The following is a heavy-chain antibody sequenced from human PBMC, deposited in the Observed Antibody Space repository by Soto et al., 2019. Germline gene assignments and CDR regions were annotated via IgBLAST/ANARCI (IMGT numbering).Heavy chain of an antibody. D-gene: IGHD1-26*01. V-gene: IGHV3-7*05. J-gene: IGHJ6*02. CDR3: ARDQGGSYYYYYGMDV. CDR1: GFTFSSYW. CDR2: IKQDGSEK. Sequence: GGSLRLSCAASGFTFSSYWMSWVRQAPGKGLEWVANIKQDGSEKYYVDSVKDRFTISRDNAKNSLYLQMNGLRAEDTAVYYCARDQGGSYYYYYGMDVWGQGTTVTVSS.